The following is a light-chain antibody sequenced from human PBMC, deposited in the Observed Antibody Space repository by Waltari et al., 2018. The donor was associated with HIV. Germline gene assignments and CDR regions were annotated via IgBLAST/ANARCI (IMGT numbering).Light chain of an antibody. V-gene: IGLV1-47*01. CDR1: SSNIGSNY. Sequence: QSVLTQSPSASGTPGQRVTISCSGSSSNIGSNYVYWYQQLPGTAPKLLLYRNNTRPSGVPDRFSGSKSGTSASLAISGLRSEDEAHYYCATWTDSLSGVVFGGGTKLRVL. CDR2: RNN. CDR3: ATWTDSLSGVV. J-gene: IGLJ2*01.